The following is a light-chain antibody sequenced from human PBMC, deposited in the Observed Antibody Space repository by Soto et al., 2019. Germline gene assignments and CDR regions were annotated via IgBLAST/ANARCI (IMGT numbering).Light chain of an antibody. CDR1: QSVTGNY. Sequence: EVVLTQSPGTLSLSPGERVTLSCRASQSVTGNYLAWYQKRLGQAPRLLIYGASSRATGIPDRFSGSGSGTDFTLAISRLEPEDFAVYYGQQYGNSPPWTFGQGTNVDIK. CDR3: QQYGNSPPWT. J-gene: IGKJ1*01. CDR2: GAS. V-gene: IGKV3-20*01.